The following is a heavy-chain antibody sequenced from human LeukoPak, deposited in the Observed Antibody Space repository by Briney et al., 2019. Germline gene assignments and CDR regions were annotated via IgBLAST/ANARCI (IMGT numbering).Heavy chain of an antibody. V-gene: IGHV4-59*12. J-gene: IGHJ2*01. Sequence: PSETLSLTCTVSGGSISSYYWIWIRQPPGKGLEWIGYIYYSGSTNYNPSLKSRVTISVDTSKNQFSLQLNSVTPEDTAVYYCARDGGSYSWYFDLWGRGTLVTVSS. CDR3: ARDGGSYSWYFDL. CDR1: GGSISSYY. D-gene: IGHD1-26*01. CDR2: IYYSGST.